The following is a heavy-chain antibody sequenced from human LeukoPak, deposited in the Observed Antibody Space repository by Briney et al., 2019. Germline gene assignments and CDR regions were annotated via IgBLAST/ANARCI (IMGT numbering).Heavy chain of an antibody. D-gene: IGHD2-21*02. CDR1: GFTFKNYA. CDR3: TECMTASGTCFLAS. Sequence: GGSLRLSCAASGFTFKNYAMTWVRQAPGKGLEWVSGISGSGDNTYYADSDSVKGRFTISRDNPKNTLYLQMNSLGAEDTAIYYCTECMTASGTCFLASWGQGTLVTVSS. V-gene: IGHV3-23*01. J-gene: IGHJ4*02. CDR2: ISGSGDNT.